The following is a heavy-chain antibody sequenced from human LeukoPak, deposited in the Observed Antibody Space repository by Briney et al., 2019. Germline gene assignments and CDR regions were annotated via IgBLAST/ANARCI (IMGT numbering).Heavy chain of an antibody. Sequence: ASVKVSCKVSGDTLTELSMHWVRQAPGKGLEWMGGFDPEDGETIYAQKFQGRVTMTEDTSTDTAYMELSSLRSEDTAVYYCATVGATRLGFDYWGQGTLVTVSS. CDR3: ATVGATRLGFDY. D-gene: IGHD1-26*01. J-gene: IGHJ4*02. CDR2: FDPEDGET. V-gene: IGHV1-24*01. CDR1: GDTLTELS.